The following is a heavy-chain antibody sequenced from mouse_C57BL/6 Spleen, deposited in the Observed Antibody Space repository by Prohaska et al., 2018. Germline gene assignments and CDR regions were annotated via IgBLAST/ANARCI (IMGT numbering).Heavy chain of an antibody. Sequence: QVQLQQPGAELVMPGASVKLSCKASGYTFTRYWMHWVKQRPGQGLEWIGEIDPSDSYTNYNQKFKGKATLTVDKSSSTAYMQLSSLTSEDSAVYYCARNSYFDYWGQGTTLTVSS. CDR1: GYTFTRYW. CDR3: ARNSYFDY. J-gene: IGHJ2*01. CDR2: IDPSDSYT. V-gene: IGHV1-69*01.